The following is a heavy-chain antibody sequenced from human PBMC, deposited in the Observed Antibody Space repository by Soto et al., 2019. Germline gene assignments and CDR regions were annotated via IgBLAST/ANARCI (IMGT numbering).Heavy chain of an antibody. CDR2: ISSSSSYI. Sequence: GSLRLSCAASGFTFSNYWMAWVRQAPGKGLEWVSSISSSSSYIYYADSVKGRFTISRDNAKNSLYLQMNSLRAEDTAVYYCASGIVGATPSPYYFDYWGQGTLVTVSS. J-gene: IGHJ4*02. V-gene: IGHV3-21*01. CDR3: ASGIVGATPSPYYFDY. CDR1: GFTFSNYW. D-gene: IGHD1-26*01.